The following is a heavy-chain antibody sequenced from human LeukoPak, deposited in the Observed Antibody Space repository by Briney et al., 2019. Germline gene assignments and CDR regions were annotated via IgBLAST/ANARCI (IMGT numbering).Heavy chain of an antibody. J-gene: IGHJ4*02. CDR2: INQDGTEK. CDR3: ARDKVDNAWTGSLFDY. Sequence: PGVPLRLSCATSGFTFSTYWMIWVRQAPRKGLDWVAIINQDGTEKHYVDSVKGRFTISRDNAKNSVYLQMNSLRAEDAAVYYCARDKVDNAWTGSLFDYWGQGTLVTVSS. V-gene: IGHV3-7*01. CDR1: GFTFSTYW. D-gene: IGHD1-1*01.